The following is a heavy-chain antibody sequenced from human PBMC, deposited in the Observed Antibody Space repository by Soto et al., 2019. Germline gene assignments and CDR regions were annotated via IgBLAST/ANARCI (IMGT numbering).Heavy chain of an antibody. CDR1: GFTFSSYA. Sequence: GGSLRLSCAASGFTFSSYAMHWVRQAPGKGLEWVAVISYDGSNKYYADSVKGRFTISRDNSKNTLYLQMNSLRAEDTAVYYCASLVGFVGYFASWGQGSMLTVSS. CDR2: ISYDGSNK. CDR3: ASLVGFVGYFAS. D-gene: IGHD2-21*01. V-gene: IGHV3-30-3*01. J-gene: IGHJ4*02.